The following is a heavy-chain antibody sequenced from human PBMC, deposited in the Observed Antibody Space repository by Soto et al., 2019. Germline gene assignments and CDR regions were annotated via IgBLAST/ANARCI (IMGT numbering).Heavy chain of an antibody. Sequence: PSGTLSLTCTVCGGSINIGRYSWIWIRQPPGEGLQWIGHMYHTGTTYYNPSLKSRVTMSVDTSKNQFSLKLTSVTAADTAMYYCARGINYYDSSGDSWFDPWGQGTLVTVSS. CDR1: GGSINIGRYS. J-gene: IGHJ5*02. CDR2: MYHTGTT. CDR3: ARGINYYDSSGDSWFDP. V-gene: IGHV4-30-2*01. D-gene: IGHD3-22*01.